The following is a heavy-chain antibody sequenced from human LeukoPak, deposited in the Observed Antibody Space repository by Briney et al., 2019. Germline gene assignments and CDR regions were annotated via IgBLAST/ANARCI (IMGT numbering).Heavy chain of an antibody. CDR1: GFTFSSYE. D-gene: IGHD3-22*01. J-gene: IGHJ3*02. CDR2: ISSSSGI. Sequence: GGSLRLSCIASGFTFSSYEMSWVRQAPGKGLEWVSYISSSSGIFYADSVKGRFTISRDNAKNSLYLQMNSLRAEDTALYYCARIDTYYYDSSGYYSAFDIWGQGTIVTVSS. V-gene: IGHV3-48*03. CDR3: ARIDTYYYDSSGYYSAFDI.